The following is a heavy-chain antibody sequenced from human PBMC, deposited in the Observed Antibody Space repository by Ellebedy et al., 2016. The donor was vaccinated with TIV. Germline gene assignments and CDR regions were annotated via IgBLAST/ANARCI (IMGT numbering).Heavy chain of an antibody. D-gene: IGHD4-17*01. Sequence: GGSLRLSCAASGFTFSSYAISWVRQAPGQGLEWMGGIIPIFGTANYAQKFQGRVTITADESTSTAYMELSSLRSEDTAVYYCARVSGDDYGDYGSSGFDPWGQGTLVTVSS. CDR3: ARVSGDDYGDYGSSGFDP. CDR2: IIPIFGTA. CDR1: GFTFSSYA. J-gene: IGHJ5*02. V-gene: IGHV1-69*01.